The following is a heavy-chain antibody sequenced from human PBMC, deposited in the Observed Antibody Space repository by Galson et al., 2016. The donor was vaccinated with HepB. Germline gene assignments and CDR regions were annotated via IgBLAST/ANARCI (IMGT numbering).Heavy chain of an antibody. V-gene: IGHV3-15*01. CDR2: TKASTNGGTT. Sequence: SLRLSCAASGLTFSQAWMSWVRQAPGKGPEWVGRTKASTNGGTTDYDAPVKGRFTISRDDSRHTLYLQMNSLKAEDTAVYYCPAGGDDLWSGYLYFYVMAVWGQGTTVTVSS. D-gene: IGHD3-3*01. J-gene: IGHJ6*02. CDR1: GLTFSQAW. CDR3: PAGGDDLWSGYLYFYVMAV.